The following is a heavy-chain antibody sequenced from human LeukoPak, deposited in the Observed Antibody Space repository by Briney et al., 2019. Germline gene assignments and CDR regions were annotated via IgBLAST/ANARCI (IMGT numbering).Heavy chain of an antibody. CDR1: GGTFSSYA. J-gene: IGHJ6*04. V-gene: IGHV1-69*01. CDR3: ARVDCSSTSCYDYYYYGMDV. D-gene: IGHD2-2*01. CDR2: IIPIFGTA. Sequence: SVKVPCKASGGTFSSYAISWVRQAPGQGLEWMGGIIPIFGTANYAQKFQGRVTITADESTSTAYMELSSLRSEDTAVYYCARVDCSSTSCYDYYYYGMDVWGKGTTVTVSS.